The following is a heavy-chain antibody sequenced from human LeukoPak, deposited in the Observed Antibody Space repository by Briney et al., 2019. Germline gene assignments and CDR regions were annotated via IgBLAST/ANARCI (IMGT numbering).Heavy chain of an antibody. CDR1: GFNFSNYW. CDR2: VNSDGSST. CDR3: ARELPEVATTESAWFDP. Sequence: PGGSLRLSCAASGFNFSNYWIHWVRQSPGKGLVWVSCVNSDGSSTSYADSVRGRFTISRDNAKDTLYLQMNSLRVEDTAVYYCARELPEVATTESAWFDPWGQGTLVTVSS. J-gene: IGHJ5*02. D-gene: IGHD5-12*01. V-gene: IGHV3-74*01.